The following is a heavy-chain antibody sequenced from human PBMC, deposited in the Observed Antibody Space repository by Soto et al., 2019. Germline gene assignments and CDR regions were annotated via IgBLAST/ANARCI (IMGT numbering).Heavy chain of an antibody. CDR2: ISGSGGDT. V-gene: IGHV3-23*01. J-gene: IGHJ6*02. CDR3: ARTESSGWSTRYGMDV. D-gene: IGHD6-19*01. CDR1: GFTFGNFA. Sequence: GSLRLSCAVSGFTFGNFAMTWVRQAPWKGLEWVSGISGSGGDTYYADSVKGRFTISRDNSKNTLYLQMSSLRADDTATFYCARTESSGWSTRYGMDVWGQGTTITVSS.